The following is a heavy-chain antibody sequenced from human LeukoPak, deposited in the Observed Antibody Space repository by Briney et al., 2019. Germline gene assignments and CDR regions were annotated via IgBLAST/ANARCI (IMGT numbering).Heavy chain of an antibody. V-gene: IGHV3-23*01. CDR3: AKRGVVIRVFLVGFHKEAYYFDS. CDR2: ISDSGGRT. Sequence: GGSLRLSCAVSGITLSNYGMSWVRQAPGKGLEWVAGISDSGGRTTYADSVKGRFTISRDNPKNTLYLQMNSLRAEDTAVYLCAKRGVVIRVFLVGFHKEAYYFDSWGQGALVTVSS. D-gene: IGHD3-10*01. CDR1: GITLSNYG. J-gene: IGHJ4*02.